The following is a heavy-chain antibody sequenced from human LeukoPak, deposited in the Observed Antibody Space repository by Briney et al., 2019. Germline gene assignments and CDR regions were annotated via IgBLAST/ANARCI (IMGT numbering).Heavy chain of an antibody. D-gene: IGHD3-22*01. CDR3: ARVDDSSGYYSLGIDY. J-gene: IGHJ4*02. CDR2: ISYDGSNK. V-gene: IGHV3-30-3*01. Sequence: PGGSLRLSCAASGSTFSSYAMHWVRQAPGKGLEWVAVISYDGSNKYYADSVKGRFTISRDNSKNTLYLQMNSLRAEDTAVYYCARVDDSSGYYSLGIDYWGQGTLVTVSS. CDR1: GSTFSSYA.